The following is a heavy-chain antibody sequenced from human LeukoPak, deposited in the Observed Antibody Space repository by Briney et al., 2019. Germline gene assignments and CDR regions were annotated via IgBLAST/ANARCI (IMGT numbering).Heavy chain of an antibody. J-gene: IGHJ6*03. CDR3: ARGVHDFFVGATYCYYYYMDV. CDR2: ISAYNGNT. V-gene: IGHV1-18*01. Sequence: ASVKVSCKASGYTFTSYGISWVRQAPGQGLEWMGWISAYNGNTNYAQKLQGRVTMTTDTSTSTAYMELRSLRSDDTAVYYCARGVHDFFVGATYCYYYYMDVWGKGTTVTVSS. CDR1: GYTFTSYG. D-gene: IGHD1-26*01.